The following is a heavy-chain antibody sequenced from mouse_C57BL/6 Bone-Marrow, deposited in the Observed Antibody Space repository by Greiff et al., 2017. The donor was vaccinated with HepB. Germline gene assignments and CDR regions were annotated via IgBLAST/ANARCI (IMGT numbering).Heavy chain of an antibody. CDR1: GFTFSSYA. CDR3: ARAPLRYYYAMDY. V-gene: IGHV5-4*01. Sequence: EVQLVESGGGLVKPGGSLKLSCAASGFTFSSYAMSWVRQTPEKRLEWVATISDGGSYTYYPDNVKGRSTISRDNAKNNLYLQMSHLKSEDTAMYYCARAPLRYYYAMDYWGQGTSVTVSS. D-gene: IGHD1-1*01. CDR2: ISDGGSYT. J-gene: IGHJ4*01.